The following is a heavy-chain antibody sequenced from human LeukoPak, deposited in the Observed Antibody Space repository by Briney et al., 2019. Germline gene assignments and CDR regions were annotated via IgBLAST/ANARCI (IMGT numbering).Heavy chain of an antibody. CDR3: ARVDRDYYDSSGYYPTTWYFDL. Sequence: PSETLSLTCTVSGGSISSYYWSWIRQPPGKGLEWIGYIYYSGSTNYNPSLKSRVTISVDTSKNQFSLKLSSVTAADTAVYYCARVDRDYYDSSGYYPTTWYFDLWGRGTLSLSPQ. CDR2: IYYSGST. V-gene: IGHV4-59*01. CDR1: GGSISSYY. J-gene: IGHJ2*01. D-gene: IGHD3-22*01.